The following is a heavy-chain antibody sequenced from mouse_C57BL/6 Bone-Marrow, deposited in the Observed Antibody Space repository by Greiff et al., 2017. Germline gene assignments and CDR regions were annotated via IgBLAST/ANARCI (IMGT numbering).Heavy chain of an antibody. CDR1: GFTFSSYA. CDR2: ISDGGSYT. D-gene: IGHD2-2*01. Sequence: EVQLVESGGGLVKPGGSLKLSCAASGFTFSSYAMSWVRQTPEKRLEWVATISDGGSYTYYPENVKGRFTISKDNAKNNLYLQMSHLKSEDTAMYYCAGGYLYAMDYWGQGTSVTVSS. J-gene: IGHJ4*01. V-gene: IGHV5-4*01. CDR3: AGGYLYAMDY.